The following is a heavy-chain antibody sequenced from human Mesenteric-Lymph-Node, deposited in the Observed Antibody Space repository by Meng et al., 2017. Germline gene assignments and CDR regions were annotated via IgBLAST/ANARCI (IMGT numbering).Heavy chain of an antibody. CDR2: IYYSGST. CDR3: ARVDSSGYFLDY. CDR1: GGSISSGGHS. D-gene: IGHD3-22*01. Sequence: QVQLQESGPGLVKPSQTLSLTCTFSGGSISSGGHSWSWISQHPGKGLEWFAYIYYSGSTYYNPSLKSRVILSVDTSRNQFSLKLSSVTAADTAVYYCARVDSSGYFLDYWGQGTLVTVSS. V-gene: IGHV4-31*03. J-gene: IGHJ4*01.